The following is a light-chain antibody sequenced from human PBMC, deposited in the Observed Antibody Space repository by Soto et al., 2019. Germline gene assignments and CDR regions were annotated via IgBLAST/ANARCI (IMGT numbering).Light chain of an antibody. CDR3: SSYAGSNNLV. Sequence: QSALAQPPSASGSPGQSVTISCTVTSRDVGGYNYVSWYQQHPGKAPKLIISEVSKRPSGVPDRFSGSKSGNTASLSVSGLQADDEADYYCSSYAGSNNLVFGGGTKVTVL. J-gene: IGLJ3*02. V-gene: IGLV2-8*01. CDR2: EVS. CDR1: SRDVGGYNY.